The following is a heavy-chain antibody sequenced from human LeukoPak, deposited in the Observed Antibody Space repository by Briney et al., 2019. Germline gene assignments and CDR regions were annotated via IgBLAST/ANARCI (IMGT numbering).Heavy chain of an antibody. CDR1: GFTFSSYW. V-gene: IGHV3-7*01. Sequence: GGSLRLSCAASGFTFSSYWMSWVRQAPGKGLEWVANIKQDGSEKYYVDSVKGRFTISRDNANNPLYLQMNSLRAEDTAVYYCARVGPLVVPAGGFDYWGQGTLVTVSS. D-gene: IGHD2-2*01. CDR2: IKQDGSEK. CDR3: ARVGPLVVPAGGFDY. J-gene: IGHJ4*02.